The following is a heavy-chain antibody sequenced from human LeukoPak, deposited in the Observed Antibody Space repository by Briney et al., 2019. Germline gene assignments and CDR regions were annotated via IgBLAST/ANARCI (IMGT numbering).Heavy chain of an antibody. CDR2: INHSGST. J-gene: IGHJ5*02. CDR3: ARAPKSRPTRLVRWFDP. V-gene: IGHV4-39*07. CDR1: GGSISSGGYY. Sequence: SETLSLTCTVSGGSISSGGYYWSWIRQPPGKGLEWIGEINHSGSTNYNPSLKSRVTISVDTSKNQFSLKLSSVTAADTAVYYCARAPKSRPTRLVRWFDPWGQGTLVTVYS. D-gene: IGHD6-19*01.